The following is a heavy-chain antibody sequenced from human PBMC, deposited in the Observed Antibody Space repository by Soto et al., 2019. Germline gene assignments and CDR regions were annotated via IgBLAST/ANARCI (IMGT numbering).Heavy chain of an antibody. CDR1: GGTFSSYT. CDR3: ARTPGGSSSFVDY. D-gene: IGHD6-6*01. Sequence: SVKVSCKASGGTFSSYTISWVRQAPGQGLEWMGRIIPILGIANYAQKFQGRVTITADKSTSTAYMELSSLRSEDTAVYYCARTPGGSSSFVDYWGQGTLVTVSS. CDR2: IIPILGIA. J-gene: IGHJ4*02. V-gene: IGHV1-69*02.